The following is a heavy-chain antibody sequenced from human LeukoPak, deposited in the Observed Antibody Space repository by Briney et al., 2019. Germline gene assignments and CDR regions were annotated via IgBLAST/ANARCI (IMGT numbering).Heavy chain of an antibody. CDR3: ARTPVYDVLVDGWLKDYYYMDV. V-gene: IGHV3-30*04. J-gene: IGHJ6*03. D-gene: IGHD2-8*01. CDR1: GFTFSSYT. CDR2: ISYDGSNK. Sequence: AGGSLRLSCAASGFTFSSYTMHWVRQAPGKGLEWVAVISYDGSNKYYADPVKGRFTISRDNSKNTLYLQMNSLRVEDTALYYCARTPVYDVLVDGWLKDYYYMDVWGKGTTVTVSS.